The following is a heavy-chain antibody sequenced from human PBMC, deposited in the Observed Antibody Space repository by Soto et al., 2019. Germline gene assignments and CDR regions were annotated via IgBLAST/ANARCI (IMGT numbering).Heavy chain of an antibody. J-gene: IGHJ6*02. CDR2: INWNGGST. Sequence: EVRLVESGGGVVRPGGSLRLSCAASGFTFDDYGMSWVRQAPGKGLEWVSGINWNGGSTGYADSVKGRFTISRDNAKNSLYLQMNSLRAEDTALYYCAREKPVTYLGYYYGMDVWGQGTTVTVSS. CDR3: AREKPVTYLGYYYGMDV. CDR1: GFTFDDYG. D-gene: IGHD4-4*01. V-gene: IGHV3-20*04.